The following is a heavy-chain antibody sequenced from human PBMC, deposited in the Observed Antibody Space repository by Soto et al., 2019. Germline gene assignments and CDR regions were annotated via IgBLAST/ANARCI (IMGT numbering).Heavy chain of an antibody. D-gene: IGHD3-22*01. CDR2: ISPSSSSI. J-gene: IGHJ4*02. V-gene: IGHV3-48*01. Sequence: GRLMRLWYGAAGCKCIDHGGHRVRQDPGKGLEWVSYISPSSSSIYYADSVKGRFTISRDNAKNSLYLQMNSLRAEDTAVYYCARVAYYYDSSGYFYWGQGTLVTVSS. CDR3: ARVAYYYDSSGYFY. CDR1: GCKCIDHG.